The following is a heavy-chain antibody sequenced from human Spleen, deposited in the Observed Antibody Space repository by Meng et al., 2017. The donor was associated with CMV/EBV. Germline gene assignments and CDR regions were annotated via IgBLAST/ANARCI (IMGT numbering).Heavy chain of an antibody. Sequence: ASVKVSCKTSGYTFTSFGINWVRQAPGQGLEWVGWFNPKNGGTLYAQTFQGRVTMTRDTSINTAYMELSSLRPDDTATYYCARDLGYGSGSYLMYYFDYWGQGSLVTVS. CDR2: FNPKNGGT. V-gene: IGHV1-2*02. J-gene: IGHJ4*02. D-gene: IGHD3-10*01. CDR1: GYTFTSFG. CDR3: ARDLGYGSGSYLMYYFDY.